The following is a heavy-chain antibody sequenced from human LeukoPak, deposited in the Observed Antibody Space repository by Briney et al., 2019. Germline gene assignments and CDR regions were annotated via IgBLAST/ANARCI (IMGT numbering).Heavy chain of an antibody. CDR3: SGELRYRWTFDY. J-gene: IGHJ4*02. Sequence: ASLKVSCKASGYTITGYYMHWVRQAPGQGLEWMGWINPNSGGTNYAPKFHGSVTMIRATSIRTAYMELSRLRSDDTAVYYCSGELRYRWTFDYWGQGTLVTVS. CDR2: INPNSGGT. V-gene: IGHV1-2*02. D-gene: IGHD2-8*02. CDR1: GYTITGYY.